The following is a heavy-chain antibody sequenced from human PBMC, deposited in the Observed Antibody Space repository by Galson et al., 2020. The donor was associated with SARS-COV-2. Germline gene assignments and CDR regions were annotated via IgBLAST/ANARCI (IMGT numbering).Heavy chain of an antibody. Sequence: GESLKISCAASGFTFSSYAMHWVRQAPGKGLEWVAVISYDGSNKYYADSVKGRFTISRDNSKNMLYLQMSSLRVEDTAVFYCAKDRAFLEWSPLDVWGQGILVTVSS. CDR3: AKDRAFLEWSPLDV. D-gene: IGHD3-3*02. CDR2: ISYDGSNK. J-gene: IGHJ4*02. CDR1: GFTFSSYA. V-gene: IGHV3-30-3*01.